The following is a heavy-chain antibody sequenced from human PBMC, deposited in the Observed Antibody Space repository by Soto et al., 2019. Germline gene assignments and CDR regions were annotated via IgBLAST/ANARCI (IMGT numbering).Heavy chain of an antibody. J-gene: IGHJ4*01. CDR3: ATSMTRGPYAGY. CDR2: ITPTGGDT. D-gene: IGHD3-10*01. CDR1: GFSLSSSG. V-gene: IGHV3-23*01. Sequence: GGSLRLSCAASGFSLSSSGMNWVRQAPGKGLEWVSAITPTGGDTYYADSVKGRFTISKDSSKNTLFLQMGSLRAEDTAIYYCATSMTRGPYAGYWGQGTLVTVSS.